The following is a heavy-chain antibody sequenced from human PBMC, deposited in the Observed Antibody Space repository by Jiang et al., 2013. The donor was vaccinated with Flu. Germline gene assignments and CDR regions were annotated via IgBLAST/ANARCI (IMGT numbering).Heavy chain of an antibody. CDR1: VAPSVVTT. J-gene: IGHJ6*02. Sequence: TLSSPALSLVAPSVVTTGAGSGSPHGKGLEWIGYIYYSGSTNYNPSLKSRVTISVDTSKNRFSLKLSSVTAADTAVYYCARGSGSYSGYYYYGMDVWGQGTTVTVSS. CDR2: IYYSGST. V-gene: IGHV4-59*08. D-gene: IGHD3-10*01. CDR3: ARGSGSYSGYYYYGMDV.